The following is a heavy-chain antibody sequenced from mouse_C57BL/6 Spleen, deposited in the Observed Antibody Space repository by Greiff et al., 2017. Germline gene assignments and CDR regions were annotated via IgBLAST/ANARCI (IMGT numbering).Heavy chain of an antibody. Sequence: QVQLKESGPGLVLPSQSLSITCTVSGFSLTSYGVHWVRQSPGKGLEWLGVIWSGGSTDYNAAFIPILSISKDNAKIQVFFKMNSLRADDTTRYYYATYPFAYWGHGTMVPVSA. V-gene: IGHV2-2*01. J-gene: IGHJ3*01. CDR1: GFSLTSYG. CDR3: ATYPFAY. CDR2: IWSGGST.